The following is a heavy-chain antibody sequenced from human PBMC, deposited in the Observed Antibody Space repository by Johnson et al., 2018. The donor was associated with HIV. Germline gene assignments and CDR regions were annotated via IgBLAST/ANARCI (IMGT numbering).Heavy chain of an antibody. V-gene: IGHV3-9*01. CDR3: ARDRKSGSYGVDAFDI. J-gene: IGHJ3*02. CDR1: GFTFDDYA. CDR2: ISWNSGSI. D-gene: IGHD1-26*01. Sequence: VQLVESGGGLVQPGRSLRLSCAASGFTFDDYAMHWVRQAPGKGLEWVSGISWNSGSIGYADSVKGRFTISRDNSKNTLYLQMNSLRAEDTAVYYCARDRKSGSYGVDAFDIWGQGTMVTVSS.